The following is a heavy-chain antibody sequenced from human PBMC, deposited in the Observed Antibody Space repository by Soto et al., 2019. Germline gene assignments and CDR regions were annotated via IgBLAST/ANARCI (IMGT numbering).Heavy chain of an antibody. J-gene: IGHJ4*02. Sequence: QLQLQESGPGLVKPSETLSLTCTVSGGSISSSSYYWGWIRQPPGKGLEWIGSIYYSGRTYYNPSLKSGVPVSVDTSKTQFSLKLSSVTAADTAVYYCASSYYYDSSGPPSLFDYWGQGTLVTVSS. V-gene: IGHV4-39*01. D-gene: IGHD3-22*01. CDR2: IYYSGRT. CDR1: GGSISSSSYY. CDR3: ASSYYYDSSGPPSLFDY.